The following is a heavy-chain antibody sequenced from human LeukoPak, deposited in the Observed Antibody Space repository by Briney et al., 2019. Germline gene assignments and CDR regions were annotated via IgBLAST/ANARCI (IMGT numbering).Heavy chain of an antibody. CDR3: AREKVRQSGMDV. D-gene: IGHD2-2*01. J-gene: IGHJ6*02. Sequence: GASVTVSCKASGYTFTGYYMHWVRQAPGQGLEWMGRINPNSGGTNYAQKFQGRVTMTRDTSISTAYMELTRLRSDDTAVYYCAREKVRQSGMDVWGQGTTVTASS. CDR1: GYTFTGYY. V-gene: IGHV1-2*06. CDR2: INPNSGGT.